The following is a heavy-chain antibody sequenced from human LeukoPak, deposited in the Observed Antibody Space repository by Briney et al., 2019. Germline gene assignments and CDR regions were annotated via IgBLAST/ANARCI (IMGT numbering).Heavy chain of an antibody. J-gene: IGHJ6*03. CDR2: IKQDGSEK. D-gene: IGHD3-22*01. V-gene: IGHV3-7*01. Sequence: GGSLRLSCAASGFTFSSYWMSWVRQAPGKGPEWVANIKQDGSEKYYVDSVKGRFTISRDNAKNSLYLQMNSLRAEDTAVYYCARVYYDSSGYLRLYYYYYYMDVWGKGTTVTVSS. CDR1: GFTFSSYW. CDR3: ARVYYDSSGYLRLYYYYYYMDV.